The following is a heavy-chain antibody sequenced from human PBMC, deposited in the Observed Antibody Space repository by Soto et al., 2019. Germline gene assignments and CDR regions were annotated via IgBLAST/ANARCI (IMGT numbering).Heavy chain of an antibody. J-gene: IGHJ4*02. D-gene: IGHD2-21*02. V-gene: IGHV3-9*01. Sequence: GGSLRLSCAASGFTFSSYGMHWVRQAPGKGLEWVAGVSWNSGTIDYADSVKGRFTISRDNAKNSLYLQMNSLTPEDTAFYYCARDRCGGDCYSLDYWGQGTLVTVSS. CDR2: VSWNSGTI. CDR3: ARDRCGGDCYSLDY. CDR1: GFTFSSYG.